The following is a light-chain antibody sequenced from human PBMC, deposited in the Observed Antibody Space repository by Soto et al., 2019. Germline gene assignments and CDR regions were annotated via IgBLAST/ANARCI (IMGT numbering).Light chain of an antibody. CDR2: GAS. J-gene: IGKJ4*01. CDR1: QSVRSN. CDR3: QQYYSYSLT. V-gene: IGKV3-15*01. Sequence: EIVLTQSPATLSVSPGERATLSCRASQSVRSNLAWYQQKPGQGPRLLIFGASTRATNIPARFSGSGSGTEFTLTISSLQSEDFATYYCQQYYSYSLTFGGGTKVEIK.